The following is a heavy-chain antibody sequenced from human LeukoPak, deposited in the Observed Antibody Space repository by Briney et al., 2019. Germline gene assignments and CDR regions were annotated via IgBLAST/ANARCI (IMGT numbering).Heavy chain of an antibody. CDR3: ARTLSGSGISY. CDR1: GGTFISYA. V-gene: IGHV1-69*13. CDR2: IIPIFGTA. Sequence: SVKVSCKASGGTFISYAISWVRQAPGQGLEWMGGIIPIFGTANYAQKFQGRVTITADESTSTAYMELSSLRSDDTAVYYCARTLSGSGISYWGQGTLVTVSS. D-gene: IGHD3-10*01. J-gene: IGHJ4*02.